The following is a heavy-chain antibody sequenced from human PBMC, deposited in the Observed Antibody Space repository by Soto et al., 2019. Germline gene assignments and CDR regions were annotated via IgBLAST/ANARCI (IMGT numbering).Heavy chain of an antibody. CDR3: AFGSGYYFLLDP. D-gene: IGHD3-10*01. J-gene: IGHJ5*02. V-gene: IGHV4-31*03. Sequence: QVHLEESGPGLVKPSQTLSLTCTVSGISINSGGSYWNWVRQLPGRGLEWIGYISYSGITSYNPSLRSGVTISVDTSKTQLSMDLSIVTAADTAVYYCAFGSGYYFLLDPWGQGTLVTVSS. CDR1: GISINSGGSY. CDR2: ISYSGIT.